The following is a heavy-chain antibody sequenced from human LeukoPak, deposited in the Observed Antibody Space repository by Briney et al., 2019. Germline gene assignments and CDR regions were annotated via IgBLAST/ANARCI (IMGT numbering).Heavy chain of an antibody. CDR2: LSGSGATT. CDR3: AREVLRSNAFDI. CDR1: GISFSGSA. Sequence: GGSLRLSCVASGISFSGSAVNWVRHAPGKGPEWVSSLSGSGATTYYADSETGRFTISRDNAKISLYLQMNSLRAEDTAVYYCAREVLRSNAFDIWGQGTMVTVSS. D-gene: IGHD2/OR15-2a*01. J-gene: IGHJ3*02. V-gene: IGHV3-21*01.